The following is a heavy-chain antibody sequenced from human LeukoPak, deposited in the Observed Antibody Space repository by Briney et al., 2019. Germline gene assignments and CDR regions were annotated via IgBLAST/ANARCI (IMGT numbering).Heavy chain of an antibody. J-gene: IGHJ3*02. D-gene: IGHD6-13*01. CDR2: VNSDGSST. CDR1: GFTFSNYW. CDR3: ARGMRGIYAFDI. Sequence: LSGGSLRLSCAASGFTFSNYWMHWARQAPGKGLVWVSRVNSDGSSTNYADSVKGRFTISRDNAKNTLYLQMNSLRAEDTAVYYCARGMRGIYAFDIWGQGTVVTVSS. V-gene: IGHV3-74*01.